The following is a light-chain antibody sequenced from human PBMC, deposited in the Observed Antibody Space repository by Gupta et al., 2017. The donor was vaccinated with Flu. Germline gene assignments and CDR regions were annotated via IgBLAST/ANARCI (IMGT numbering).Light chain of an antibody. CDR1: QDSDSD. J-gene: IGKJ2*01. CDR3: LQHGNFPLT. Sequence: GDNVTIACRASQDSDSDVNWYQQKPGEAPIFIILEGTTLIPGNSPRFSGSWSGTAVILTINNIQSDDAADYFCLQHGNFPLTFGQGTKLEIK. CDR2: EGT. V-gene: IGKV5-2*01.